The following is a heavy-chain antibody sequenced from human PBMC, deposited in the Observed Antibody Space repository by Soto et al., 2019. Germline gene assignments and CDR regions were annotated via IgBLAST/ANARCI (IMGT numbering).Heavy chain of an antibody. CDR1: GYSFTSYW. CDR2: IYPGDSDT. Sequence: EVQLVQSGAEVKKPGESLKISCKGSGYSFTSYWIGWVRQMPGKGLEWMGIIYPGDSDTRYSPSFQGQVTISADKSISTAYLQWSSLKASDTAMYYCARRGTNIWGSYRYTGGNWFDPWGQGTLVTVSS. CDR3: ARRGTNIWGSYRYTGGNWFDP. J-gene: IGHJ5*02. V-gene: IGHV5-51*03. D-gene: IGHD3-16*02.